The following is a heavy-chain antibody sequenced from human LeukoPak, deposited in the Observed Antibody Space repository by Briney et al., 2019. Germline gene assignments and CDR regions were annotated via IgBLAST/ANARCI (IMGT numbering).Heavy chain of an antibody. CDR1: GCTFTNYG. Sequence: ASVKVSCKASGCTFTNYGITWVRRAPGQGLEWMGWMSAHNGDSNTNYAQKVQGRVTMTTDASTNTAYMELRSLRSDDTAVYYCARVSSPNYYGSGTYYNDNNFDFWGQGTLVTVSS. CDR2: MSAHNGDSNT. V-gene: IGHV1-18*01. J-gene: IGHJ4*02. CDR3: ARVSSPNYYGSGTYYNDNNFDF. D-gene: IGHD3-10*01.